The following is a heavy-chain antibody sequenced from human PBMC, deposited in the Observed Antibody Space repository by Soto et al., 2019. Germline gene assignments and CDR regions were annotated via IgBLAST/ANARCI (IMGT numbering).Heavy chain of an antibody. CDR1: GFTFSSYA. V-gene: IGHV3-23*01. CDR3: AKPKCRGLVVNV. Sequence: VQVLESGGALVQPGGSLRLSCAASGFTFSSYAMYWVRQAPGKGLEWVSTISNSGDRYYADSVEGRFTISRDNSKDTVYLQMNSLRAEDTAVYYCAKPKCRGLVVNVWGQGTTVTVSS. D-gene: IGHD3-10*01. CDR2: ISNSGDR. J-gene: IGHJ6*02.